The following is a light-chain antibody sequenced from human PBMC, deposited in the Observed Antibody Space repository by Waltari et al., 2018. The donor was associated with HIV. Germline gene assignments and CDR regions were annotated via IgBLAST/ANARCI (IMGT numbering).Light chain of an antibody. V-gene: IGKV4-1*01. CDR2: WAS. CDR1: RTVLFHSTNQHF. Sequence: DTVMIQSPDALVVCLGEQETVQCKSSRTVLFHSTNQHFLAWYQQKPGQSPNLLFYWASTRASGVPDRFTASGSGTDFSLTISGLQADDVAVYYCQQYFTIGPGFGGGTKLDIK. J-gene: IGKJ4*01. CDR3: QQYFTIGPG.